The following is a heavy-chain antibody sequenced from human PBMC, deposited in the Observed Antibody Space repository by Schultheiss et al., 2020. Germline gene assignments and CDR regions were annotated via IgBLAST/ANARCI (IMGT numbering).Heavy chain of an antibody. CDR1: GGSISSGGYY. J-gene: IGHJ4*02. Sequence: SETLSLTCTVSGGSISSGGYYWSWIRQHPGKGLEWIGYIYYSGSTNYNPSLKSRVTISVDTSKNQFSLKLSSVTAADTAVYYCAYGDYVLSDYWGQGTLVTVSS. CDR3: AYGDYVLSDY. CDR2: IYYSGST. D-gene: IGHD4-17*01. V-gene: IGHV4-31*03.